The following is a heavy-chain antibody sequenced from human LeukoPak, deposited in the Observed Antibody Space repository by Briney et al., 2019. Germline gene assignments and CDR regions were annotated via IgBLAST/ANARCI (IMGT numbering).Heavy chain of an antibody. CDR2: VRNDGFDT. D-gene: IGHD6-13*01. Sequence: GGSLRLSCVTSGLTFTNHGFHWLRQAADKGLEWVAFVRNDGFDTYHSNSVKGRFSISRDNSKNTLYLQMNSLRAEDTAVYYCAKSIAASKPDYWGQGTLVTVSS. V-gene: IGHV3-30*02. CDR3: AKSIAASKPDY. CDR1: GLTFTNHG. J-gene: IGHJ4*02.